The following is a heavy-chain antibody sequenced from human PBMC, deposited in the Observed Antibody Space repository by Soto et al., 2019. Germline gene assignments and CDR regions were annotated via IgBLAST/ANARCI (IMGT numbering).Heavy chain of an antibody. CDR2: IVPIYRTA. V-gene: IGHV1-69*13. D-gene: IGHD6-13*01. Sequence: SVKVSCKASGGTFSSDRINWVRQAPGQGLEWMGGIVPIYRTADSAQEFQGRVTITADESARTAYMELRSLKSRDTAVYYCVRDSGAKLSSSWGQGTLVTVSS. CDR1: GGTFSSDR. J-gene: IGHJ4*02. CDR3: VRDSGAKLSSS.